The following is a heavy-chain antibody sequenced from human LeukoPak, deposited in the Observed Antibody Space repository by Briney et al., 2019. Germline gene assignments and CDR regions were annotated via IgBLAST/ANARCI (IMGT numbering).Heavy chain of an antibody. V-gene: IGHV1-69*13. Sequence: ASVKVSCKASGGTFSSYAISWVRQAPGQGLEWMGGIIPIFGTANYAQKFQGRVTITADESTSTAYMELSSLRSEDTAVYYCASYYDSSGYPPPSRYYYYYGMDVWGQGTTVTVSS. CDR3: ASYYDSSGYPPPSRYYYYYGMDV. CDR2: IIPIFGTA. CDR1: GGTFSSYA. J-gene: IGHJ6*02. D-gene: IGHD3-22*01.